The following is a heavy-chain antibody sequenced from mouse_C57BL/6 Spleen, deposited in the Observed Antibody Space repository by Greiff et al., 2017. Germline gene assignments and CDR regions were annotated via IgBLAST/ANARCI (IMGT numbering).Heavy chain of an antibody. D-gene: IGHD2-5*01. V-gene: IGHV1-50*01. Sequence: QQSCKASGYTFTSYWMQWVKQRPGQGLEWIGEIDPSDSYTNYNQKFKGKATLTVDTSSSTAYMQLSSLTSEDSAVYYCARWDYSNYWYFDVWGTGTTVTVSS. CDR3: ARWDYSNYWYFDV. CDR2: IDPSDSYT. CDR1: GYTFTSYW. J-gene: IGHJ1*03.